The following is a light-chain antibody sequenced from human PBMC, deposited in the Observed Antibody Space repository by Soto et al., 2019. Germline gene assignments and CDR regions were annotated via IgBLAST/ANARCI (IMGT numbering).Light chain of an antibody. Sequence: DIEMTQSPYSLSASAGDRGTNTCVASQSIGSYLNWYQQKPGKAPNLLIYDASNLHPGVPSRFRGSGAGTEFSFDITSLQPEDVATFHCQQYDDLPITLGRGTRLEIK. CDR2: DAS. CDR1: QSIGSY. CDR3: QQYDDLPIT. V-gene: IGKV1-33*01. J-gene: IGKJ5*01.